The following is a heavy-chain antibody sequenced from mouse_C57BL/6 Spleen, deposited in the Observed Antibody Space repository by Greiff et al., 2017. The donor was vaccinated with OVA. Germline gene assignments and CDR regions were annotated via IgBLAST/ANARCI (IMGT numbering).Heavy chain of an antibody. CDR3: ARSPITTVVATGTRYFDY. D-gene: IGHD1-1*01. CDR2: IYPRDGST. CDR1: GYTFTSYD. J-gene: IGHJ2*01. V-gene: IGHV1-85*01. Sequence: QVQLKESGPELVKPGASVKLSCKASGYTFTSYDINWVKQRPGQGLEWIGWIYPRDGSTKYNEKFKGKATLTVDTSSSTAYMELHSLTSEDSAVYFCARSPITTVVATGTRYFDYWGQGTTLTVSS.